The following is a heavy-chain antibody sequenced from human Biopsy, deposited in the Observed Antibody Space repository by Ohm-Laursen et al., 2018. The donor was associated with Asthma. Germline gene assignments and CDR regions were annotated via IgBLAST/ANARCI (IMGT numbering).Heavy chain of an antibody. CDR1: GGSISSDY. V-gene: IGHV4-59*01. D-gene: IGHD5-18*01. J-gene: IGHJ5*02. Sequence: TLSLTCTVSGGSISSDYWSWLRQSPGKGLEWIGYIHNSGNTNYNPSLKSRVTISLDTPKNHFSLRLSFVTAADTAVYFCARGQGRGIQLWSLDPWGQGILVTVSS. CDR3: ARGQGRGIQLWSLDP. CDR2: IHNSGNT.